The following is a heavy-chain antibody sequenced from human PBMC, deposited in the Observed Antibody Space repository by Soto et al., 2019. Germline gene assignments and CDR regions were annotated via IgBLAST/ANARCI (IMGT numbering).Heavy chain of an antibody. CDR2: IYSGGTT. Sequence: GGSLRLSCAASGFTVSSNYMSWVRQAPGKGLEWVSVIYSGGTTNYADSVKGRFTISRDNSKDTLYLQMNSLRAEDTAVYYCAGGRYCGGDCYYYFDYWGHGTLVTVSS. J-gene: IGHJ4*01. CDR1: GFTVSSNY. D-gene: IGHD2-21*02. V-gene: IGHV3-53*01. CDR3: AGGRYCGGDCYYYFDY.